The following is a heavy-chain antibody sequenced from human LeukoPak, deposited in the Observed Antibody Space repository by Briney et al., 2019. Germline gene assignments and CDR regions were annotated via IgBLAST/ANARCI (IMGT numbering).Heavy chain of an antibody. V-gene: IGHV1-2*02. Sequence: ASVKVSCKASGYTFTGYYMHWVRQAPGQGLEWMGWINPNSGGTNYAQKFQGRVTMTRDTSISTVYMELGTLRADDTAVYYCAREEMATLAFDIWGQGTMVTVSS. D-gene: IGHD5-24*01. J-gene: IGHJ3*02. CDR1: GYTFTGYY. CDR2: INPNSGGT. CDR3: AREEMATLAFDI.